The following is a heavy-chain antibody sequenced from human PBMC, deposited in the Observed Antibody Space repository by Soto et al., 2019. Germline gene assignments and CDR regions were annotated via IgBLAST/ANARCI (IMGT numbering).Heavy chain of an antibody. D-gene: IGHD3-22*01. Sequence: QVQLVESGGGVVQPGRSLRLSCAASGFTFSSYGMHWVRQAPGKGLECVAGIWYDGSNKYYADSVKGRFTISRDNSKNTLYLQMNSLRAEDTAVYYCARGPSSGYTTLDYWGQGTLVTVSS. CDR3: ARGPSSGYTTLDY. V-gene: IGHV3-33*01. CDR1: GFTFSSYG. CDR2: IWYDGSNK. J-gene: IGHJ4*02.